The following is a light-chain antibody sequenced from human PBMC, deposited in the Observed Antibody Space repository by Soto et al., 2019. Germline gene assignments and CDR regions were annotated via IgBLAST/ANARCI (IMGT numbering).Light chain of an antibody. CDR1: QSVSSSY. V-gene: IGKV3-15*01. J-gene: IGKJ1*01. CDR3: QQYNNWRT. CDR2: GAS. Sequence: EIVLTQSPGTLSFSPGERATLSCRASQSVSSSYLAWYQQKPGQAPRLLIFGASTRATDIPARFGGSGSGTEFTVTISSLQSEDFAVYYCQQYNNWRTFGQGTKVDIK.